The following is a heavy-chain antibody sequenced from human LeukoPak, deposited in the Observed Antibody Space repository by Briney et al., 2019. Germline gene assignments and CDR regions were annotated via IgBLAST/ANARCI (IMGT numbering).Heavy chain of an antibody. Sequence: SETLSLTCIVSGGSISSGGYYWSWIRQHPGKGLEWIGYIYYSGNTYYNPSLKSRITISVDTSKNQFSLKLSSVTAADTAVYYCAREGLSGYWFDPWGQGTLVTVSS. CDR3: AREGLSGYWFDP. V-gene: IGHV4-31*03. J-gene: IGHJ5*02. CDR2: IYYSGNT. D-gene: IGHD3-3*01. CDR1: GGSISSGGYY.